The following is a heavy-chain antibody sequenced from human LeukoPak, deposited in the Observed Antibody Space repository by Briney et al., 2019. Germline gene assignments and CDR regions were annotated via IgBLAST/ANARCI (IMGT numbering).Heavy chain of an antibody. CDR3: ASGGQYSGSYRFDY. CDR2: IYYSGST. J-gene: IGHJ4*02. V-gene: IGHV4-30-4*01. Sequence: SQTLSLTCTVSGGSISSGDYYWSWIRQPPGKGLEWTGYIYYSGSTYYNPSLKSRVTISVDTSKNQFSLKLSSVTAADTAVYYCASGGQYSGSYRFDYWGQGTLVTVSS. CDR1: GGSISSGDYY. D-gene: IGHD1-26*01.